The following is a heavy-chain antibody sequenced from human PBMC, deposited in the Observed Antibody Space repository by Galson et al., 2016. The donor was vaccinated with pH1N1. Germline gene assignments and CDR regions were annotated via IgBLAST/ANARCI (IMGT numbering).Heavy chain of an antibody. Sequence: SVKVSCKASGYTFTSYYMHWVRQAPGQGLEWMGIITPTGGRTSSAQKFKDRVAMTSDTSTSTVYMGLNSLRSEDKAVYYCARAPYCSNATCYSVWFDPWGQGTPVTVSS. CDR2: ITPTGGRT. J-gene: IGHJ5*02. CDR3: ARAPYCSNATCYSVWFDP. CDR1: GYTFTSYY. D-gene: IGHD2-2*02. V-gene: IGHV1-46*01.